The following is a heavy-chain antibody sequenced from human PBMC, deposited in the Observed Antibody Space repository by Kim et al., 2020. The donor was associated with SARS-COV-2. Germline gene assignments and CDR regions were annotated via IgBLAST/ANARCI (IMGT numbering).Heavy chain of an antibody. CDR3: AKGVRGYWEDAFDI. J-gene: IGHJ3*02. Sequence: ADSVKGRFTISRDNSKNTLYLQMNSLRAEDTAVYYGAKGVRGYWEDAFDIWGQGTMVTVSS. D-gene: IGHD1-26*01. V-gene: IGHV3-23*01.